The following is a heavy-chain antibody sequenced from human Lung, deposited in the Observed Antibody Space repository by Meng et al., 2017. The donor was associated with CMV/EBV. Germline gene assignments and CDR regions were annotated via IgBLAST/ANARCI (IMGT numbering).Heavy chain of an antibody. CDR2: FDPEDGEA. J-gene: IGHJ6*02. CDR1: GYTLSELS. V-gene: IGHV1-24*01. CDR3: AKVPRFYSYYGLDV. Sequence: ASVXVSCKVSGYTLSELSMHWVRQAPGKGLEWMGGFDPEDGEAIYAQKFQGRVTMTEDTSTDTAYMELSSLRSDDTAVYYCAKVPRFYSYYGLDVWGQGTTVTVSS. D-gene: IGHD3-10*01.